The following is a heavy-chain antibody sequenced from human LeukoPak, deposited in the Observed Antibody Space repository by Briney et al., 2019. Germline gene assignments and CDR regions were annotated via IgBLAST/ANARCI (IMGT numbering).Heavy chain of an antibody. Sequence: PGGSLRLSCAASGFTFSSFAMSWVRQAPGKGLEWVSAISGSGGSTYYADSVKGRFTISRDNSKNTLYLQMNSLRAEDTAVYYCAKVGTPRNVRGSKPVDAGAFHYWGQGTLVTVSS. D-gene: IGHD3-10*01. J-gene: IGHJ4*02. V-gene: IGHV3-23*01. CDR2: ISGSGGST. CDR1: GFTFSSFA. CDR3: AKVGTPRNVRGSKPVDAGAFHY.